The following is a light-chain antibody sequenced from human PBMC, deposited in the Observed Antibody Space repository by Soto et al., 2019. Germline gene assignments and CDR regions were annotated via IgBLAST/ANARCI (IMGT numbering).Light chain of an antibody. CDR2: GAS. CDR1: QGVSRY. CDR3: QQAKSFPLT. V-gene: IGKV1-12*01. J-gene: IGKJ4*01. Sequence: DIQMTQSPSSLSASVGDRVTITCRASQGVSRYLSWYQQSLGKAPKLLIYGASTLYYGVPSRFSGSGSGTDFTLTISSLQPEDSATYFCQQAKSFPLTFGGGTKVEI.